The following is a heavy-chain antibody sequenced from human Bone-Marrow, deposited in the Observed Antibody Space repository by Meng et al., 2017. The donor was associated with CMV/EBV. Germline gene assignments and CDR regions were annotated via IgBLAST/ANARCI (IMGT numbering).Heavy chain of an antibody. V-gene: IGHV1-18*01. CDR2: ISTYTGDR. J-gene: IGHJ5*02. Sequence: ASVKVSCKASGYTFTSYGITWVRQAPGQGLEWMGWISTYTGDRNYEQKLQGRVTMTTDTSTSTAYMELRSLRSDDTAVYYRAAGQYSGHDFDPWGQGTLVTVSS. D-gene: IGHD5-12*01. CDR3: AAGQYSGHDFDP. CDR1: GYTFTSYG.